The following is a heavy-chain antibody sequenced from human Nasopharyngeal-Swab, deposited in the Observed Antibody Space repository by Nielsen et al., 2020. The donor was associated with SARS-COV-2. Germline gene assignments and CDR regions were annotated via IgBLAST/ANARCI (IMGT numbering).Heavy chain of an antibody. D-gene: IGHD1-1*01. Sequence: VRQMPGKGLEWVAVISYDGSNKYYADSVKGRFTISRDTSKNTLSLQMSSLRTEDTAVYYCARWNEEGARGYKGMDVWGQGTTVTVSS. CDR2: ISYDGSNK. CDR3: ARWNEEGARGYKGMDV. J-gene: IGHJ6*02. V-gene: IGHV3-30*03.